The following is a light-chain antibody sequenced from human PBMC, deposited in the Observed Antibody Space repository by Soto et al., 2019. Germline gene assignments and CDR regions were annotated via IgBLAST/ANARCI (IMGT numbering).Light chain of an antibody. J-gene: IGKJ1*01. CDR2: GAS. Sequence: EIVLTQSPATLSLSPGDTATLSCRASQSVSSDLAWYHQKPGQAPRLLIYGASTRATGIPARFSGSGSGTEFTLTINSLQSEDFAVYYCQQYNNWPRTFGQGTKVEIK. V-gene: IGKV3-15*01. CDR3: QQYNNWPRT. CDR1: QSVSSD.